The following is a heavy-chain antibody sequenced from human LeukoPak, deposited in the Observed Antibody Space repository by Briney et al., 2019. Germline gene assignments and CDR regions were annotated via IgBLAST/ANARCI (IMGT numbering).Heavy chain of an antibody. CDR2: IKSKTDGGTT. V-gene: IGHV3-15*01. CDR1: GFTFSNAW. Sequence: GGSLRLSCAASGFTFSNAWMSWVRQAPGKGLEWVGRIKSKTDGGTTDYAAPVKGRFTISRDDSKNTVYLQMRSLKIEDTGVYYCTSHKYQLLQFDSWGQGTLVTVSS. CDR3: TSHKYQLLQFDS. J-gene: IGHJ4*02. D-gene: IGHD2-2*01.